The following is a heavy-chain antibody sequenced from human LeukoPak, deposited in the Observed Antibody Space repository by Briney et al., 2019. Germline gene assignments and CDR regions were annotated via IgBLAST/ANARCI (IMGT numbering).Heavy chain of an antibody. CDR3: ARVNNWAFDY. CDR1: GFTFSSYA. D-gene: IGHD1-20*01. CDR2: ISYDGSNK. J-gene: IGHJ4*02. V-gene: IGHV3-30*14. Sequence: PGGSLRLSCAASGFTFSSYAMHWVRQAPGKGLEWVAVISYDGSNKYYADSVKGRFTISRDNSKNTLYLQMNSLRAEDTAVYYCARVNNWAFDYWGQGTLVTVSS.